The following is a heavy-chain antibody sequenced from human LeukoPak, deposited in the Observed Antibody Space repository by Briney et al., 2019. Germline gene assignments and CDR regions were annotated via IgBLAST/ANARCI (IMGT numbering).Heavy chain of an antibody. J-gene: IGHJ4*02. V-gene: IGHV3-23*01. Sequence: GGSLRLSCSVSGFTFSNYAMHWVRQAPGKGLEWASAISAGGGNTYYADSVKGRFTISRDNSKNTLYLQMNSLRAEDTAVYSCAVPQWELLNWGQGTLVTVSS. CDR3: AVPQWELLN. CDR1: GFTFSNYA. D-gene: IGHD1-26*01. CDR2: ISAGGGNT.